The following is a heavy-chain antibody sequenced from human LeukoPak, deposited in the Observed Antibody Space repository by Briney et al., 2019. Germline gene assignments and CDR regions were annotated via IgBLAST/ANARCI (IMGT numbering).Heavy chain of an antibody. CDR1: GFTFSSYW. J-gene: IGHJ3*02. Sequence: GGSLRLSCAASGFTFSSYWMSWVRQAPGKGLEWVANIKQDGSEKYYVDSVKGRFTISRYNAKNSLYLQMNSLRAEDTAVYYCANQYSSGWYGEAFDIWGQGTMVTVSS. CDR2: IKQDGSEK. D-gene: IGHD6-19*01. CDR3: ANQYSSGWYGEAFDI. V-gene: IGHV3-7*01.